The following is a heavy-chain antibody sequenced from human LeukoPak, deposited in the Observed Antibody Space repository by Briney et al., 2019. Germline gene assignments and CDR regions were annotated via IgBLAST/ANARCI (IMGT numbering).Heavy chain of an antibody. V-gene: IGHV4-59*08. CDR2: IYYSGRT. J-gene: IGHJ2*01. Sequence: SETLSLTCTVSGDSITSYYWSWIRQPPRKGLEWIGYIYYSGRTKFNPSVKSRVTMSVDTSKDQFSLNLRSVTAADTAVYYCARTLYIDYDSRVWYFDLWGRGTRVSVSS. CDR3: ARTLYIDYDSRVWYFDL. D-gene: IGHD5-12*01. CDR1: GDSITSYY.